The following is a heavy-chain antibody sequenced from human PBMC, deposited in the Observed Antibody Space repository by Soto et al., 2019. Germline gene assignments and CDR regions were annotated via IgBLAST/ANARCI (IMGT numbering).Heavy chain of an antibody. D-gene: IGHD3-10*01. CDR1: GYTFTSYG. V-gene: IGHV1-18*01. J-gene: IGHJ6*02. CDR3: ARDMAPMVRGVLRYGMDV. Sequence: ASVKVSCKASGYTFTSYGIIWVRQTPGQGLEWMGWISAYNGNTNYAQKLQGRVTMTTDTSTSTAYMELRSLRSDDTAVYYCARDMAPMVRGVLRYGMDVWGQGTTVTVSS. CDR2: ISAYNGNT.